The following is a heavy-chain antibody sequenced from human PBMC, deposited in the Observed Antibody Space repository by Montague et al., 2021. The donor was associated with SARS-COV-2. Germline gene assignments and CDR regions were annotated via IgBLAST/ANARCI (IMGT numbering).Heavy chain of an antibody. CDR2: IYYSGST. CDR1: GGSISSYY. Sequence: SETLSLTCTVSGGSISSYYWSWIRQPPGKGLEWIGYIYYSGSTNYNPSLNSRVTISVDTSKNQFSLKLSSVTAADTAVYYCARRGLGYCSGGSCPNAFDIWGQGTMVTVSS. CDR3: ARRGLGYCSGGSCPNAFDI. V-gene: IGHV4-59*01. D-gene: IGHD2-15*01. J-gene: IGHJ3*02.